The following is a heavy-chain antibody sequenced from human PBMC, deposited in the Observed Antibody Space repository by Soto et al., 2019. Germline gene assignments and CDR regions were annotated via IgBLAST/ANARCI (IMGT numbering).Heavy chain of an antibody. V-gene: IGHV1-18*01. Sequence: QVQLVQSGAEVKKPGASVKVSCKASGYTFTSYGISWVRQAPGQGLEWMGWISAYNGNTNYAQKLQGRVTMTTDTSTSTAYMELRSLRSDDTAVYYCARSPLTVVPAAHRYYYYYMDVWGKGTTVTVAS. CDR3: ARSPLTVVPAAHRYYYYYMDV. D-gene: IGHD2-2*01. CDR1: GYTFTSYG. J-gene: IGHJ6*03. CDR2: ISAYNGNT.